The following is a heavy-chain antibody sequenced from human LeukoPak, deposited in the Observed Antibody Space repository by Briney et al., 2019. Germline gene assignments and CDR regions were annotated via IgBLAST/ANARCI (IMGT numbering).Heavy chain of an antibody. CDR3: ARSQVRYYMDV. V-gene: IGHV1-46*01. D-gene: IGHD1-1*01. J-gene: IGHJ6*03. CDR2: INPSGGST. CDR1: GYTFTSYY. Sequence: GASVKVSCKASGYTFTSYYMHWVRQAPGQGLEWMGIINPSGGSTSYAQKFQGRVTMTRDMSTSTVYMELSSLRSEDTAVYYCARSQVRYYMDVWGKGTTVTISS.